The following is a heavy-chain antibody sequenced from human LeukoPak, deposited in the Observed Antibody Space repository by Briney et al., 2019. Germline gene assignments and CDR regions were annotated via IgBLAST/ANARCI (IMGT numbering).Heavy chain of an antibody. V-gene: IGHV3-74*01. CDR2: INSDGSTT. CDR3: VRAIVYSAYDYLGY. J-gene: IGHJ4*02. CDR1: GFTFRTSW. D-gene: IGHD5-12*01. Sequence: GGPLTLSCAASGFTFRTSWMHWVRHAPGKGRVWVSRINSDGSTTNYADPVKGRFTISRDNAKNTLYLQMNSLRAEDTAVYYCVRAIVYSAYDYLGYWGQGSLVTVSS.